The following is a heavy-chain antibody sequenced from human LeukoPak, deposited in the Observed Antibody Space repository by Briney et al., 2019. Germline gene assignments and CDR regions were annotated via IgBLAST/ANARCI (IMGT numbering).Heavy chain of an antibody. CDR2: VKQDGSEK. J-gene: IGHJ4*02. D-gene: IGHD6-19*01. V-gene: IGHV3-7*01. CDR1: RFTFSNNW. Sequence: PGGSLRLSCAASRFTFSNNWRSWVRQAPGKGLEWVANVKQDGSEKYYADSVKGRFTISRDNAKNSLYMQMNSLRAEDTAVYYCARGLAVTGPFDYWGQGTLVTVSS. CDR3: ARGLAVTGPFDY.